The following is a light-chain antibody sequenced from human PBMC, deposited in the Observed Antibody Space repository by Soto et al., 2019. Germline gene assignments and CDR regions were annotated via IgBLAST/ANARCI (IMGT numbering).Light chain of an antibody. CDR3: QQRNIWPPVT. CDR2: GAF. CDR1: PSVTNY. J-gene: IGKJ5*01. V-gene: IGKV3-11*01. Sequence: TVMTHSPTTLSASARQRSTLSSSSSPSVTNYLAWYQQKPGQPPRLLIYGAFNRAAGIPARFSGSGSGTDFTLTISSLEPEDSAVYYCQQRNIWPPVTFGQGTRLEIK.